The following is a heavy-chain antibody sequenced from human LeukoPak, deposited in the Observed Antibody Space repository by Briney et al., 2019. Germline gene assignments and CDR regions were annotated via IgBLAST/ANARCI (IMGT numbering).Heavy chain of an antibody. V-gene: IGHV1-69*06. Sequence: SLKVSCQASVCTFSSYAISWVRQAPGQGLEWMGGIIPIFGTANYAQKFQGRVTSTADKYTSTAYMELSSLRSEDTAVYYCARGSAALNYYCYYIVVWRKGTTDTVSS. CDR3: ARGSAALNYYCYYIVV. J-gene: IGHJ6*03. D-gene: IGHD2-2*01. CDR2: IIPIFGTA. CDR1: VCTFSSYA.